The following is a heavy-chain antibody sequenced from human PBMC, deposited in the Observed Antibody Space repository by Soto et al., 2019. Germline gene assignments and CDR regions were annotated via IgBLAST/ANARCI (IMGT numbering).Heavy chain of an antibody. J-gene: IGHJ4*02. CDR3: AREIAAAGTPSDY. Sequence: QVQLVQSGAEVKKPGASVKVSCKASGYTFTSYGISWVRQAPGQGLEWMGWINAYNGITNYAQKHQAPGTVTTDTSTSEAYKELRNLRSDDTAVYYSAREIAAAGTPSDYWGQGTLVTVSS. D-gene: IGHD6-13*01. CDR1: GYTFTSYG. V-gene: IGHV1-18*04. CDR2: INAYNGIT.